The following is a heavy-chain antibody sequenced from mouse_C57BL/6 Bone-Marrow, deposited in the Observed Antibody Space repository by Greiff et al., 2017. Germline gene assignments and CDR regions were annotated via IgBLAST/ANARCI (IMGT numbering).Heavy chain of an antibody. Sequence: QVQLKQPGAELVKPGASVKMSCKASGYTFTSYWITWVKQRPGQGLEWIGDIYPGSGSTNYNEKFKSKATLTVDTSSSTAYMQLSSLTSEDAAVYYCARRKIVIITTGGYAMDYWGQGPSGTVSS. D-gene: IGHD1-1*01. V-gene: IGHV1-55*01. J-gene: IGHJ4*01. CDR2: IYPGSGST. CDR1: GYTFTSYW. CDR3: ARRKIVIITTGGYAMDY.